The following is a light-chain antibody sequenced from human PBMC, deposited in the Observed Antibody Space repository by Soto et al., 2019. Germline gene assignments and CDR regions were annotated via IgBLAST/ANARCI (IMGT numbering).Light chain of an antibody. J-gene: IGKJ5*01. Sequence: EIVMTQSPATLSVSPGDRATLSCRASQSVGSNLAWYQQKPGQAPRLLIYGASTRVTGIPARFSGSGSGTEFTLTISSLQSEDFAVYYCQQRSDWPPITFGQGTRLEIK. CDR1: QSVGSN. CDR2: GAS. V-gene: IGKV3-15*01. CDR3: QQRSDWPPIT.